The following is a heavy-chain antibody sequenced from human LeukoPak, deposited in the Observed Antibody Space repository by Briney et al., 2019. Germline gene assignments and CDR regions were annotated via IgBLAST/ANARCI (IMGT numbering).Heavy chain of an antibody. J-gene: IGHJ4*02. CDR1: GGSFSGYY. Sequence: SETLSLTCAVYGGSFSGYYWSWIRQPPGKGLEWIGEINHSGSTNYNPSLKSRVTISVDTSKNQSSLKLSSVTAADTAVYYCARGRMPGYWGQGTLVTVSS. V-gene: IGHV4-34*01. D-gene: IGHD2-2*01. CDR3: ARGRMPGY. CDR2: INHSGST.